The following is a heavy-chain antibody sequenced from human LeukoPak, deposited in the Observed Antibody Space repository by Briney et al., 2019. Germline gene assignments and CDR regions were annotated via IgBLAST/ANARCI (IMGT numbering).Heavy chain of an antibody. J-gene: IGHJ5*02. CDR3: AREVNKWFDP. V-gene: IGHV3-74*03. Sequence: GGSLRLSCAASGFTFSSYAMSWVRQAPGKGLVWVSRVSPDGSTTKNADSVQGRFTISRDNARSTVFLQLNSLRAEDTAVYYCAREVNKWFDPWGQGTLVTVSS. CDR2: VSPDGSTT. CDR1: GFTFSSYA. D-gene: IGHD4-11*01.